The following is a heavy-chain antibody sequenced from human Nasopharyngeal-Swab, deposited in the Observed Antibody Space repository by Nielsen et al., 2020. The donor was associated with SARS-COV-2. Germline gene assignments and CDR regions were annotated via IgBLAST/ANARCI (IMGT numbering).Heavy chain of an antibody. CDR3: ARGDRYGGNALDAFDI. Sequence: GGSLRLSCAASGFTFSSYGMHWVRQAPGKGLGWVAVIWYDGSNKYYADSVKGRFTTSRDNSKNTLYLQMNSLRAEDTAVYYCARGDRYGGNALDAFDIWGQGTMVTVSS. CDR2: IWYDGSNK. J-gene: IGHJ3*02. CDR1: GFTFSSYG. V-gene: IGHV3-33*01. D-gene: IGHD4-23*01.